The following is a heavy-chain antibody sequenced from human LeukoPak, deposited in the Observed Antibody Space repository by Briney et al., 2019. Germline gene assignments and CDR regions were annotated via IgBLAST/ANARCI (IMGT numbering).Heavy chain of an antibody. V-gene: IGHV3-48*04. CDR1: GFTFSSYS. J-gene: IGHJ5*02. CDR2: ISSSSSTI. CDR3: ARDYLVFGVVILRYNWFDP. Sequence: GGSLRLSCAASGFTFSSYSMNWVRQAPGKGLEWVSYISSSSSTIYYADSVKGRFTISRDNAKNSLYLQMNSLRAEDTAVYYCARDYLVFGVVILRYNWFDPWGQGTLVTVSS. D-gene: IGHD3-3*01.